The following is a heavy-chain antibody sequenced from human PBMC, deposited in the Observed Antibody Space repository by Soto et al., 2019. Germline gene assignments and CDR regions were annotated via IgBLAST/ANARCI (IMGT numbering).Heavy chain of an antibody. CDR1: GGSISSYY. CDR2: IYYSGST. CDR3: ASQSIAVAGRPFDY. D-gene: IGHD6-19*01. J-gene: IGHJ4*02. Sequence: QVQLQESGPGLVKPSETLSLTCTVSGGSISSYYWSWIRQPRGKGLEWIGYIYYSGSTNYNPSLKSRVTISVDTSKNQFSLKLSSVTAADTAVYYCASQSIAVAGRPFDYWAQGTLVTVSS. V-gene: IGHV4-59*08.